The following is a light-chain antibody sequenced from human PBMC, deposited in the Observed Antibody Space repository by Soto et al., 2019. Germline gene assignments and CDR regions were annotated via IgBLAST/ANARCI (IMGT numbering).Light chain of an antibody. CDR3: QQYYNTPST. Sequence: DIVMTQSPDSLAVALGEMATINCKSSQSVLFTSNNKNSLAWYQQKPGKPPKXLIYWASTRESGVPERFSASGSGTDFTLTISSLQAQDVEIYYCQQYYNTPSTFGQGTRLEIK. CDR2: WAS. CDR1: QSVLFTSNNKNS. J-gene: IGKJ5*01. V-gene: IGKV4-1*01.